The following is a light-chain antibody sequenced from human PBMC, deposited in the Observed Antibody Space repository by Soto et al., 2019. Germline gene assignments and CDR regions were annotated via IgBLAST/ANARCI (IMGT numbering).Light chain of an antibody. CDR2: AAS. J-gene: IGKJ1*01. V-gene: IGKV1-6*01. CDR3: LQDHNYPRT. CDR1: QGIRND. Sequence: AIQMTQSPSSLSASVGDRVTITCRASQGIRNDLGWYQDKPGKAPKLLIYAASSLQPGVPSRFSGSGSGTDFTLTITSLQPEDFATYYCLQDHNYPRTFGQGTKVEIK.